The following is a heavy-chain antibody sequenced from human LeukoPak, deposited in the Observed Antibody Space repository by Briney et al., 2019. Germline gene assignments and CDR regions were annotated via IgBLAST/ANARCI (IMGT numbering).Heavy chain of an antibody. CDR2: INHSGST. D-gene: IGHD3-3*01. CDR1: GGSFSGYY. V-gene: IGHV4-34*01. J-gene: IGHJ5*02. CDR3: ARTRLDFWSGYVQTNWFDP. Sequence: SETLSLTCAVYGGSFSGYYWNWIRQPPGKGLEWIGEINHSGSTNYNPSLKSRVTISVDTSKNQFSLKLSSVTAADTAVYYCARTRLDFWSGYVQTNWFDPWGQGTLVTVSS.